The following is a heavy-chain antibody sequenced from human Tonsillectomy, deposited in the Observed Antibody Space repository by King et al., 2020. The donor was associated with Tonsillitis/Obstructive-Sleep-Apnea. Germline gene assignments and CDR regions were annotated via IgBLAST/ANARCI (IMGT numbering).Heavy chain of an antibody. D-gene: IGHD3-10*01. CDR3: ARGHHDYGSVSGNYYSYYMVV. V-gene: IGHV3-30*01. Sequence: VQLVESGGGVVQPGRSLRLSCAASGFTFSSYAMHWVRQAPGKGLEWVAVISYDGSNKYYADSVKGRFTISRDNSKNTLYLQMNSLRAEDTAVYYCARGHHDYGSVSGNYYSYYMVVWGEGTTVTVSS. CDR1: GFTFSSYA. J-gene: IGHJ6*03. CDR2: ISYDGSNK.